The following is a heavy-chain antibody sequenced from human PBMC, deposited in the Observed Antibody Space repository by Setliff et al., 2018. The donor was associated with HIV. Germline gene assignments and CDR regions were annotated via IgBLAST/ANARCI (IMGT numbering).Heavy chain of an antibody. Sequence: GSLRLSCAASGFTFSDYYMTWIRQAPGKGLEWVSYISPNGNSVYYADSVKGRFTISRDNAKNTLFLQMNSLRPEDTAIYYCAKDKSYHDYIWGSSVLAYWGQGTLVTVSS. CDR1: GFTFSDYY. D-gene: IGHD3-16*01. CDR3: AKDKSYHDYIWGSSVLAY. V-gene: IGHV3-11*04. CDR2: ISPNGNSV. J-gene: IGHJ4*02.